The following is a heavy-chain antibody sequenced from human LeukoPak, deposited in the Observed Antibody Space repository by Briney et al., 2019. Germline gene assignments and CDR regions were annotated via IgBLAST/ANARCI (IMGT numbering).Heavy chain of an antibody. Sequence: PGGSLRLSCAASGLTISSHWMHWVRQAPGKGLVWVSRITNDGSSTTYADSVKGRFTISRDNAKNMLYLQVNSLRAEDTAVYYCATQQGGHPAYWGQGTLVTVSS. CDR2: ITNDGSST. V-gene: IGHV3-74*01. CDR3: ATQQGGHPAY. D-gene: IGHD6-13*01. J-gene: IGHJ4*02. CDR1: GLTISSHW.